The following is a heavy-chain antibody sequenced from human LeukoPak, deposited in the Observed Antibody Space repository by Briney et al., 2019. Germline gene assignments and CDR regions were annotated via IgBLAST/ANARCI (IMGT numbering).Heavy chain of an antibody. CDR1: GGSISPYY. Sequence: PSETLSLTCTVSGGSISPYYWSWIRQPPGKGLEWIGYIYYSGSTNYNPSLKSRVTISVDTSKNQFSLKLSSVTAADTAVYYCARFIVVRGRAFDIWGQGTMVTVSS. J-gene: IGHJ3*02. CDR3: ARFIVVRGRAFDI. D-gene: IGHD3-10*01. CDR2: IYYSGST. V-gene: IGHV4-59*01.